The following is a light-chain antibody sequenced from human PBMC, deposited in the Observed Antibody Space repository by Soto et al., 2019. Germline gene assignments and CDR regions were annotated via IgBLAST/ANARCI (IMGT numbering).Light chain of an antibody. Sequence: EIVLTQSPGTLSLSPGERVTLSCRASQSISNNHLAWYQQKPGQAPRLLIHGTSNRATGIPDRFSGSRSGTDFTLTISSLEPEDFGVYFCHQRNKFGQGTRLEI. CDR2: GTS. J-gene: IGKJ5*01. V-gene: IGKV3D-20*02. CDR3: HQRNK. CDR1: QSISNNH.